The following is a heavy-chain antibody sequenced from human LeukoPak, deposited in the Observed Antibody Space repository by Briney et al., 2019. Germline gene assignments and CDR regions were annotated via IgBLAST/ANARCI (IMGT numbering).Heavy chain of an antibody. CDR3: ARDSAAMVTFVCDY. V-gene: IGHV1-46*01. CDR1: GYTFTSYY. D-gene: IGHD5-18*01. CDR2: INPSGGST. Sequence: ASVKVSCKASGYTFTSYYMHWVRHAPGQGLEWMGIINPSGGSTSYAQTFQGRVIMTRDTSTSKVYMELSSLRSEDTAVYYCARDSAAMVTFVCDYWGKGTLVTVSS. J-gene: IGHJ4*02.